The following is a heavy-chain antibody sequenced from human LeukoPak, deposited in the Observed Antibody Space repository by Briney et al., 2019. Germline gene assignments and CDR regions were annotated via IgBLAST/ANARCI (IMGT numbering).Heavy chain of an antibody. D-gene: IGHD3-10*02. CDR1: GGFISSGGYY. CDR3: AREVVRGNWFDH. J-gene: IGHJ5*02. V-gene: IGHV4-31*03. CDR2: IYYSGST. Sequence: PSQTLSLTCTVSGGFISSGGYYWGWIRQHPGKGLEWIGYIYYSGSTYYNPSLKSRLTISVDTFENQFSLKLSSVTAADTAVYYCAREVVRGNWFDHWGQGTLVTVSS.